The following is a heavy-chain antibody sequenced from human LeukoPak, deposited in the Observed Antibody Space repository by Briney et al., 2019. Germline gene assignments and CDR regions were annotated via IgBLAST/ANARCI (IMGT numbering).Heavy chain of an antibody. CDR3: AKPSGSGVDY. Sequence: GGSLRLSCGASGFTFSTHDMYWVRQAPGKGREWVAFIRYDGSHEYYADSVKGRFTISRDNSKNTLYLQMNSVRSEDTALYYCAKPSGSGVDYWGQGTRVTVSS. V-gene: IGHV3-30*02. CDR2: IRYDGSHE. D-gene: IGHD1-26*01. CDR1: GFTFSTHD. J-gene: IGHJ4*01.